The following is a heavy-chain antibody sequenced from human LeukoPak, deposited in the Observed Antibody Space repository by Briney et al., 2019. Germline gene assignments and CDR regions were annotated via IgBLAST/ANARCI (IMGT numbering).Heavy chain of an antibody. V-gene: IGHV1-69*05. D-gene: IGHD2-15*01. J-gene: IGHJ4*02. CDR3: AREVKDIVVVVAATPADYFDY. CDR2: IIPIFGTA. CDR1: GGTFSSYA. Sequence: SVKVSCXASGGTFSSYAISWVRQAPGQGLEWMGRIIPIFGTANYAQKFQGRVTITTDESTSTAYMELSSLRSEDTAVYYCAREVKDIVVVVAATPADYFDYWGQGTLVTVPS.